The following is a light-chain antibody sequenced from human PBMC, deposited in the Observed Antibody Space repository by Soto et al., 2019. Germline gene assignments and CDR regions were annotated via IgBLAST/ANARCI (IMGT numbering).Light chain of an antibody. Sequence: EIVMTQSPATLSVSPGERATLSCRASQSINNNLAWYQQKPGQGPRLLIYGASSRATGIPARFSGSGSGTGLTLTISSLQSEDFAIYYCQQYNNWPLTFGGGTKVEIK. V-gene: IGKV3-15*01. CDR3: QQYNNWPLT. J-gene: IGKJ4*01. CDR1: QSINNN. CDR2: GAS.